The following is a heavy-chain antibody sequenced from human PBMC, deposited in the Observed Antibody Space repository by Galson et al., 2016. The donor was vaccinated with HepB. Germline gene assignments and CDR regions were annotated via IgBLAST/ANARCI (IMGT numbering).Heavy chain of an antibody. CDR2: ISSKANTNAT. CDR3: TRRRVTGGTTGFDY. D-gene: IGHD1-1*01. CDR1: GLSFSGSA. J-gene: IGHJ4*02. V-gene: IGHV3-73*01. Sequence: SLRLSCAASGLSFSGSAMHWVRQASAKGLEWVGRISSKANTNATVYAASVKGRFPIPRDDSKNTAHLQMNSLNVEDTAVYYCTRRRVTGGTTGFDYWGQGTLVTVSS.